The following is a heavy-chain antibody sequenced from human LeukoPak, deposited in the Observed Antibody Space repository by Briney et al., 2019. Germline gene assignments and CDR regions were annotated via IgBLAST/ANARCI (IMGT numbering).Heavy chain of an antibody. Sequence: SETLSLTCTVSGGSISSYYWSWIRQPAGKGLEWIGRIDTSGNTNYKPSLKSRVAMSVDTSKKQFSLKLSSVTAADTAVYYCARVSSSWYQDWYFDLWGRGTLVTVSS. V-gene: IGHV4-4*07. CDR1: GGSISSYY. D-gene: IGHD6-13*01. J-gene: IGHJ2*01. CDR3: ARVSSSWYQDWYFDL. CDR2: IDTSGNT.